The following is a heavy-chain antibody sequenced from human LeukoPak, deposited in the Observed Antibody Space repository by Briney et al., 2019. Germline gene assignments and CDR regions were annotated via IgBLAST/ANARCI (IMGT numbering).Heavy chain of an antibody. J-gene: IGHJ4*02. CDR2: IRYDGSNK. CDR1: GFTFSSYG. D-gene: IGHD5-12*01. V-gene: IGHV3-30*02. CDR3: AKDLGYSGNEVDYFDY. Sequence: PGGSLRLSCAASGFTFSSYGMHWVRQAPGKGLEWVAFIRYDGSNKYYADSVKGRFTISRDNSKNTLYLQMNSLRAEDTAVYYCAKDLGYSGNEVDYFDYWGQGTLVTVSS.